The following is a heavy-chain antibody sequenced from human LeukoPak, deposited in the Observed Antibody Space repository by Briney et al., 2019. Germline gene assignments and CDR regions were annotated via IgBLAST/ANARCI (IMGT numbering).Heavy chain of an antibody. CDR2: ISYDGSNK. CDR1: GFTFSSYG. D-gene: IGHD6-13*01. V-gene: IGHV3-30*18. J-gene: IGHJ4*02. CDR3: AKGGSSWSIDY. Sequence: GGSLRLSCAASGFTFSSYGMHWVRQAPGKGLEWVAVISYDGSNKYYADSVKGRFTISGDNSKNTLYLQMNSLRAEDTTVYYCAKGGSSWSIDYWGQGTLVTVSS.